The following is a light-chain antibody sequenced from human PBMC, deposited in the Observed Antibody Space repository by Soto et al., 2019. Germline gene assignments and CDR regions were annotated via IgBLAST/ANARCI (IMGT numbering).Light chain of an antibody. Sequence: QSVPTQPPSVSGAPGQRVTSSGSGSSANIGAGYNGHWYQQHPGKVPKLLIYDNSNRPSGVPNRFSGSRSGTSASLAITGLRAEDEADYYCQSYDSSLTAHVFGTGTKVTVL. CDR1: SANIGAGYN. CDR3: QSYDSSLTAHV. J-gene: IGLJ1*01. CDR2: DNS. V-gene: IGLV1-40*01.